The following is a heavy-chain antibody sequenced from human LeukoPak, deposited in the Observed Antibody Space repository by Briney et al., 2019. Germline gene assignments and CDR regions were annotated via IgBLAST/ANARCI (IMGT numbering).Heavy chain of an antibody. D-gene: IGHD1-26*01. V-gene: IGHV1-69*05. CDR3: ARAGELGQLGRSGSYLY. J-gene: IGHJ4*02. CDR1: GGTFSSYA. Sequence: SVKVSCKASGGTFSSYAISWVRQAPGQGLEWMGGIIPIFGTANYAQKFQGRVTITTDESTGTAYMELSSLRSEDTAVYYCARAGELGQLGRSGSYLYWGQGTLVTVSS. CDR2: IIPIFGTA.